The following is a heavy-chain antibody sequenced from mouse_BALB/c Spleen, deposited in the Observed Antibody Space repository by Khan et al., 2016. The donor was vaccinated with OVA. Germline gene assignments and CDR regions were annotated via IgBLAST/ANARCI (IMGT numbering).Heavy chain of an antibody. V-gene: IGHV5-9-3*01. Sequence: EVQLVESGGGLVKPGGSLKLSCAASGFTFSSYAMSWVRQTPEKRLEWVATITGGGTYTYYPDSVKGRFTISRDNVNNPLYLQMSRLRSADTAMYYCARPPITTEDATSYWFIDVGGAGTTVTVST. D-gene: IGHD1-1*01. CDR2: ITGGGTYT. CDR3: ARPPITTEDATSYWFIDV. J-gene: IGHJ1*01. CDR1: GFTFSSYA.